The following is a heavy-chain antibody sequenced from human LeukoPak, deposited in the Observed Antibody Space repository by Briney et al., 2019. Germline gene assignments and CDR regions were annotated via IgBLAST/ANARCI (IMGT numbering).Heavy chain of an antibody. D-gene: IGHD3-3*01. CDR2: ISSSSSST. V-gene: IGHV3-21*01. J-gene: IGHJ4*02. CDR1: GFTFSSYN. CDR3: GRGSGGILEWLFSK. Sequence: GGYLRRYCAASGFTFSSYNMIWFRQAPGKGPEWVSAISSSSSSTYYSDSVKGRFTISRNNAKNSLYLQMNSLRAEDTAVYYCGRGSGGILEWLFSKWGQGTLVTVSS.